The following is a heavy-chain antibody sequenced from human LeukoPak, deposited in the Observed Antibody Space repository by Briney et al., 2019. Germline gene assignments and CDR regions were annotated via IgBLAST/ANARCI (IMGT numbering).Heavy chain of an antibody. CDR3: EGERGDAFDV. Sequence: GGSLRLSCAASGFIFDDFGMTWDRQAPGQGLEWVANIKHDASEIYYVDSVKGRFTISRDNAKNSLYLQMKNLRAEDTAVYYCEGERGDAFDVWGQGTMVTVSS. CDR1: GFIFDDFG. J-gene: IGHJ3*01. V-gene: IGHV3-7*01. CDR2: IKHDASEI.